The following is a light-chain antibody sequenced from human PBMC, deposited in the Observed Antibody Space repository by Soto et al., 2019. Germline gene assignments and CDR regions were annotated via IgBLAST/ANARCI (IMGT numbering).Light chain of an antibody. CDR2: GAS. CDR3: QQYETYSWT. CDR1: QSVSSN. V-gene: IGKV3-15*01. J-gene: IGKJ1*01. Sequence: EIVITQSPATLSVSPGERATLSCRASQSVSSNLAWYQQKPGQAPRLLIYGASTRETGIPARFSGSGSGTEFALTISSLQPADFATYYCQQYETYSWTFGQGTKVDIK.